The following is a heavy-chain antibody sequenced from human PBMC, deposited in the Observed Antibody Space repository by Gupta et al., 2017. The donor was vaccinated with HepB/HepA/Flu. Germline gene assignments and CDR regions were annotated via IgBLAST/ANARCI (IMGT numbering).Heavy chain of an antibody. CDR1: NDSISSINW. Sequence: QVQLKESGPGLVKPSGTLSLTCAVSNDSISSINWWTWVRQPPGKGLEWIGEIYHSGNTNYNPALKSRVTISVGTSENKFSLKLSSVTAADTAVYYCARASRRTSYYDYWGQGTLVTVSS. CDR3: ARASRRTSYYDY. V-gene: IGHV4-4*02. CDR2: IYHSGNT. D-gene: IGHD2-2*01. J-gene: IGHJ4*02.